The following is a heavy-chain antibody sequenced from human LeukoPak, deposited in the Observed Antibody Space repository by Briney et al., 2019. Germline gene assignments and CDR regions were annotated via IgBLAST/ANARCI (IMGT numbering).Heavy chain of an antibody. Sequence: ASVKVSCTASGYTFSHYGFTWVRQAPGQGLEWMGWISAYNGHTKYAQDIQDRVIMTTDTSMSTAYMEVRSLTSDDTAVYFCARASDDGDLGYFDYWGQGTQVTVSS. V-gene: IGHV1-18*01. D-gene: IGHD4-17*01. CDR2: ISAYNGHT. CDR3: ARASDDGDLGYFDY. CDR1: GYTFSHYG. J-gene: IGHJ4*02.